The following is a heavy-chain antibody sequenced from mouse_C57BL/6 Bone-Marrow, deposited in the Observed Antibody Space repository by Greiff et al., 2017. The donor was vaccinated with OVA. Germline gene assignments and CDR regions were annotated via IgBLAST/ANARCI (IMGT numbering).Heavy chain of an antibody. J-gene: IGHJ4*01. D-gene: IGHD2-5*01. CDR2: IWGGGST. V-gene: IGHV2-9*01. CDR3: AKRSYSNYNYAMDY. CDR1: GFSLTSYG. Sequence: VNVVESGPGLVAPSQSLSITCTVSGFSLTSYGVDWVRQPPGKGLEWLGVIWGGGSTNYNSDLMSRLSISKDNSKSQVFLKMNSLQTDDTAMYYCAKRSYSNYNYAMDYWGQGTSVTVSS.